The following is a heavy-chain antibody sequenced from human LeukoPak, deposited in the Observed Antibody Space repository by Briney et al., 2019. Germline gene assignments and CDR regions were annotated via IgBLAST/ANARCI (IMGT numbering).Heavy chain of an antibody. D-gene: IGHD3-10*01. CDR3: TFNLGSGSYAFDI. CDR1: GGSISSSSYY. V-gene: IGHV4-39*07. J-gene: IGHJ3*02. Sequence: SETLSLTCTVSGGSISSSSYYWGWIRQPPGKGLEWIGSIYYSGSTYYNPSLRSRVTISEDTSKNQFSLKLSSVTAADTAVYFCTFNLGSGSYAFDIWGQGTMVTVSS. CDR2: IYYSGST.